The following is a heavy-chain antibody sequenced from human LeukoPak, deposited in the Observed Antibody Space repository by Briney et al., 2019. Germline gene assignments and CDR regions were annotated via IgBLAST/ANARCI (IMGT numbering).Heavy chain of an antibody. CDR3: ARQQYYDSSGYFPIDY. J-gene: IGHJ4*02. D-gene: IGHD3-22*01. V-gene: IGHV4-39*01. CDR2: IYYSGST. CDR1: GGSISSSSYY. Sequence: SETLSLTCTVSGGSISSSSYYWGWIRQPPGKGLEWIGSIYYSGSTYHNPSLKSRVTISVDTSKNQFSLKLSSVTAADTAVYYCARQQYYDSSGYFPIDYWGQGTLVTVSS.